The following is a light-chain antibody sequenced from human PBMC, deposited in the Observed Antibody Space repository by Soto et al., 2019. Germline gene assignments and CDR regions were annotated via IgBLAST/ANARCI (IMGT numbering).Light chain of an antibody. J-gene: IGKJ2*01. CDR2: DAS. CDR3: QQYSSNLYT. V-gene: IGKV1-5*01. CDR1: QSISTH. Sequence: EIQMTQSPSTLSASVGDRVTITCRASQSISTHLAWYQQKPGKAPEVLIYDASTLESGVPSRFSGSGSGTKFTLTISSLQPEDFATYYCQQYSSNLYTFGQGTKLEIK.